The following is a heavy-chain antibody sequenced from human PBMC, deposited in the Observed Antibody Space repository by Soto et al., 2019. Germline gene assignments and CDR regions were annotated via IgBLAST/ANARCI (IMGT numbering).Heavy chain of an antibody. D-gene: IGHD3-3*01. Sequence: SETLSLTCTVSGGSISSYYWSWIRQPPGKGLEWIGYIYYSGSTNYNPSLKSRVTISVDTSKNQFSLKLSSVTAADTAVYYCARHRYYDFWGAAFDIWGQGTMVTVSS. V-gene: IGHV4-59*08. J-gene: IGHJ3*02. CDR2: IYYSGST. CDR1: GGSISSYY. CDR3: ARHRYYDFWGAAFDI.